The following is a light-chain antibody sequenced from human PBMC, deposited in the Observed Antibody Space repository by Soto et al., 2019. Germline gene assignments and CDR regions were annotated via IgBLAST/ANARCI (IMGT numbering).Light chain of an antibody. CDR2: WAS. Sequence: DIVMTQSPDSLTVSLGERATINCKSSQSVLFSSNNKNYLAWYQQEPGQPPILLIYWASTRQSGVPDRFSGSGSGTDFTLTINSLQAEDVAVYYCQQYYSIPWTFGQGTKVETK. CDR1: QSVLFSSNNKNY. V-gene: IGKV4-1*01. CDR3: QQYYSIPWT. J-gene: IGKJ1*01.